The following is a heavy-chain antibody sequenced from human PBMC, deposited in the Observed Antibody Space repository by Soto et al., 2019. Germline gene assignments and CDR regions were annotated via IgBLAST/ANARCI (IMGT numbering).Heavy chain of an antibody. V-gene: IGHV3-66*01. Sequence: PGGSLRLSCAASGFTVSSNHMTWVRQAPGKGLEWVSVIYSGGSTYYADSVKGRFTISRDNFKNTLYLQMNSLRTEDTAVYYCAMGTCSSTSCLFDYWGQGILVTVSS. CDR1: GFTVSSNH. J-gene: IGHJ4*02. CDR3: AMGTCSSTSCLFDY. D-gene: IGHD2-2*01. CDR2: IYSGGST.